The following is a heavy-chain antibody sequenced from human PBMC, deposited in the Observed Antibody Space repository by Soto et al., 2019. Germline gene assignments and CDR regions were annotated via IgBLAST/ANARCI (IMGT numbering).Heavy chain of an antibody. CDR1: GFSLSTNGVG. J-gene: IGHJ4*02. CDR3: AKKGGGDYILGY. Sequence: QITLKESGPTLVKPTQTLTLTCTFSGFSLSTNGVGVGWIRQPPGKALEWLALIYWDDSKEYSPSLKSRLTITKDASRNQVVLTMTNMDPVDTATCYCAKKGGGDYILGYWGQGTLVTVSS. D-gene: IGHD4-17*01. V-gene: IGHV2-5*02. CDR2: IYWDDSK.